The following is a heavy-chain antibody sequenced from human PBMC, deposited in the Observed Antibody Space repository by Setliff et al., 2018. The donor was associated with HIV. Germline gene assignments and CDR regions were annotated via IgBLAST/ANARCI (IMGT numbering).Heavy chain of an antibody. Sequence: SETLSLTCTVSGGSISSHFWSWIRQPPGKGLECIGHISYSGTTNYNPSLESRVSISVDTSKNQFSLKLKSVTAADTAVYYCARDSDGSSYYHFAHWSQGTLVTVSS. CDR2: ISYSGTT. CDR1: GGSISSHF. D-gene: IGHD3-22*01. V-gene: IGHV4-59*11. CDR3: ARDSDGSSYYHFAH. J-gene: IGHJ4*02.